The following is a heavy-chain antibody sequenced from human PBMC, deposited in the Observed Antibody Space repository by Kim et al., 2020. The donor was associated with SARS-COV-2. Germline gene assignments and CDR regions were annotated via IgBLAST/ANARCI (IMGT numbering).Heavy chain of an antibody. CDR2: IRSKAYGGTT. V-gene: IGHV3-49*04. J-gene: IGHJ6*02. CDR1: GFTFGDYA. CDR3: TRDQLSYWSGYQRAYYYYGMDV. Sequence: GGSLRLSCTASGFTFGDYAMSWVRQAPGKGLEWVGFIRSKAYGGTTEYAASVKGRFTISRDDSKSIAYLQMNSLKTEDTAVYYCTRDQLSYWSGYQRAYYYYGMDVWGQGTTVTVSS. D-gene: IGHD3-3*01.